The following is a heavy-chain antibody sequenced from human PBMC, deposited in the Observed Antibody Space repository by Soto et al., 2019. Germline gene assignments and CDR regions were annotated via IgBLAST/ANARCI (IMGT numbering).Heavy chain of an antibody. D-gene: IGHD5-12*01. CDR2: IFYSGSA. V-gene: IGHV4-59*13. CDR1: GGSISSYY. J-gene: IGHJ4*02. CDR3: ARENRDGYNYHFDY. Sequence: QVQLQESGPGLVKPSETLSLTCTVSGGSISSYYWSWIRQPPGKGLEWIGNIFYSGSANHNPSLKSRVSTSVDTSKNQRSLKLSSVTAADTAVYYCARENRDGYNYHFDYWGQGALVTVSS.